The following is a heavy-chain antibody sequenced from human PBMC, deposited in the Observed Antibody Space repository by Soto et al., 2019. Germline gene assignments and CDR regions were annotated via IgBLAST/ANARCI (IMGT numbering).Heavy chain of an antibody. Sequence: VQLVESGGGLVKPGESLRLSCAASGFTFSSYGMHWVRQAPGKGLEWVAVISYDGSDKYYADSVKGRFTISRDNSKNTLYLQMNSLRAEDTAVYYCAKDTDVVGAAYYFDYWGQGTLATVSS. J-gene: IGHJ4*02. D-gene: IGHD1-26*01. CDR2: ISYDGSDK. CDR1: GFTFSSYG. CDR3: AKDTDVVGAAYYFDY. V-gene: IGHV3-30*18.